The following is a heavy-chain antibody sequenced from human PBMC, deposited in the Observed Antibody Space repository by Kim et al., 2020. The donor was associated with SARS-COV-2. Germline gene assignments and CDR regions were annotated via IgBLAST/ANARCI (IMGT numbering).Heavy chain of an antibody. CDR3: ARQGGSGYYHNWFDP. Sequence: PSLKSRVTISVDTSKNQFSLKLSSVTAADTAVYYCARQGGSGYYHNWFDPWGQGTLVTVSS. D-gene: IGHD3-22*01. V-gene: IGHV4-59*08. J-gene: IGHJ5*02.